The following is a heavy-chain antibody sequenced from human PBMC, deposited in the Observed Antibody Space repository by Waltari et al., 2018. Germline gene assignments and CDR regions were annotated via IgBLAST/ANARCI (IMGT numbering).Heavy chain of an antibody. CDR1: GFTFSSYA. D-gene: IGHD5-12*01. Sequence: QVQLVESGGGVVQPGRSLRLSCAASGFTFSSYAIHWVRQAPGKGLEWVAVISYDGSNKYYADSVKGRFTISRDNSKNTLYLQMNSLRAEDTAVYYCAREMATTPLFDYWGQGTLVTVSS. CDR3: AREMATTPLFDY. CDR2: ISYDGSNK. V-gene: IGHV3-30-3*01. J-gene: IGHJ4*02.